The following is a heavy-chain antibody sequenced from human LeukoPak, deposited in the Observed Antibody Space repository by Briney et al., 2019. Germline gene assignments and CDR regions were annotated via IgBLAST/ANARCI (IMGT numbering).Heavy chain of an antibody. V-gene: IGHV1-18*04. D-gene: IGHD2-15*01. CDR3: ARDFFHGHCSGLSCFLLDY. CDR1: GYIFTRYG. J-gene: IGHJ4*02. Sequence: ASAKVSCKASGYIFTRYGISWVRQAPGQGLEWMGWISSHYGNTNYAQKLQDIVTMTTDTSTNTAYMELRSLRPDDTAVYYCARDFFHGHCSGLSCFLLDYWGQGSLVTVSS. CDR2: ISSHYGNT.